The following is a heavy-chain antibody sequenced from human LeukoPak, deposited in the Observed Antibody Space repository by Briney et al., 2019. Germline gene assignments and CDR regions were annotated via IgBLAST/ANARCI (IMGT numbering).Heavy chain of an antibody. V-gene: IGHV4-4*07. D-gene: IGHD3-22*01. CDR1: GGSISSYY. J-gene: IGHJ3*02. CDR2: IYTSGST. Sequence: SETLSLTCTVSGGSISSYYWSWIRQPAGKGLEWIGHIYTSGSTNYNPSLKSRVTISVDTSKNQFSLKLSSVTAADTAVYYCARSKARRHYYDSSGYYSAVPALYAFDIWGQGTMVTVSS. CDR3: ARSKARRHYYDSSGYYSAVPALYAFDI.